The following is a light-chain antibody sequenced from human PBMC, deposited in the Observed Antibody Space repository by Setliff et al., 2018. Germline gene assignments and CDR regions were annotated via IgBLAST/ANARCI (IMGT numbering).Light chain of an antibody. V-gene: IGLV2-11*01. CDR2: DVS. CDR3: CSYAGSYTFLYV. J-gene: IGLJ1*01. Sequence: QSALTQPRSVSGSPGQPVTISCTGTSSDVGGYNYVSWYQQHPGKAPKLMIYDVSKRPSGVPDRFSGSKSGNTASLTISGLQAEDEADYYCCSYAGSYTFLYVVGTGTKV. CDR1: SSDVGGYNY.